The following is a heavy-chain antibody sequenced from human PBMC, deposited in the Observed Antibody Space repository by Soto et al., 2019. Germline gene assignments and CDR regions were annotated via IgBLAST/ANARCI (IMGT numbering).Heavy chain of an antibody. V-gene: IGHV1-18*01. CDR2: ISAYNGNT. Sequence: ASVKVSCKASGYTFTSYCISWVRQAPGQGLEWMGWISAYNGNTNYAQKLQGRVTMTTDTSTSTAYMELRSLRSDDTAVYYCASVGYYGSGSYSPPYYYYGMDVWGQGTTVTVSS. J-gene: IGHJ6*02. CDR1: GYTFTSYC. CDR3: ASVGYYGSGSYSPPYYYYGMDV. D-gene: IGHD3-10*01.